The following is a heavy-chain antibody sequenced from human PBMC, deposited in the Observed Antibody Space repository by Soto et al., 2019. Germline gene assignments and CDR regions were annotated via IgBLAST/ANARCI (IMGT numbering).Heavy chain of an antibody. CDR1: GLTFGTVW. D-gene: IGHD3-9*01. CDR2: IKEDGSEK. CDR3: ARSRPGYYFDF. Sequence: GGSLRLSCAASGLTFGTVWMTWVRQAPGKGLEWVANIKEDGSEKYYVDSVKGRFTISRDNAKNSLYLQLDSLRAEDTAVYYCARSRPGYYFDFWGLGTLVTVSS. V-gene: IGHV3-7*01. J-gene: IGHJ4*02.